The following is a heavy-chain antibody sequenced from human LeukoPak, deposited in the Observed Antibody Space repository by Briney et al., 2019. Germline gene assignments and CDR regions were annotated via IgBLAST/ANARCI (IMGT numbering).Heavy chain of an antibody. CDR1: GYTFTGYY. V-gene: IGHV1-2*06. CDR2: INPNSGGT. CDR3: ARDLYGGNSHYYSMDV. Sequence: ASVKVSCKASGYTFTGYYMHWVRQAPGQGLEWMGRINPNSGGTNYAQKFQGRVTMTRDTSISTAYMELSRLRSDDTAVYYCARDLYGGNSHYYSMDVWGKRTTVTVSS. J-gene: IGHJ6*03. D-gene: IGHD4-23*01.